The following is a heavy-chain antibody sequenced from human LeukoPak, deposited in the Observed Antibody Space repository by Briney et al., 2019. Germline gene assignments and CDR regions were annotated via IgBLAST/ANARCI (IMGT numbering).Heavy chain of an antibody. CDR3: ARGNYDFWSGPPYYYYMDV. CDR2: IYTSGST. CDR1: GGSISSYY. V-gene: IGHV4-4*07. Sequence: PSETLSLTCTVSGGSISSYYWSWIRQPAGKGLEWIGRIYTSGSTNYNPSLKSRVTMSVDTPKNQFSLKLSSVTAADTAVYYCARGNYDFWSGPPYYYYMDVWGKGTTVTVSS. D-gene: IGHD3-3*01. J-gene: IGHJ6*03.